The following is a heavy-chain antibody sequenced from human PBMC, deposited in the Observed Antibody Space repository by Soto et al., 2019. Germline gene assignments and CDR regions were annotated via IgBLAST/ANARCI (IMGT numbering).Heavy chain of an antibody. CDR1: GYTFTSYA. D-gene: IGHD2-21*02. CDR3: ARSIVVATALHY. CDR2: INAGNGNT. Sequence: ASVKVSCKASGYTFTSYAMHWVRQAPGQRLEWMGWINAGNGNTKYSQKFQGRVTITRDTSASTAYMELSSLRSEDTAVYYCARSIVVATALHYWCQGTLVTVSS. V-gene: IGHV1-3*01. J-gene: IGHJ4*02.